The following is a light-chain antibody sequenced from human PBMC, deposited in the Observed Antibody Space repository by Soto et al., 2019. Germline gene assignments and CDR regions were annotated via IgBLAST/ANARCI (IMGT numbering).Light chain of an antibody. CDR2: HAS. CDR3: QQYGSSPRFT. CDR1: QSISSSY. Sequence: ENVLTQSPGTLSLSPGERATLSCRASQSISSSYLAWYQQKPGQTPSLLIYHASNRATGIPDRFSGSGSGTDFTLTISRLEPEDFAVYYCQQYGSSPRFTFGPGTKVDIK. V-gene: IGKV3-20*01. J-gene: IGKJ3*01.